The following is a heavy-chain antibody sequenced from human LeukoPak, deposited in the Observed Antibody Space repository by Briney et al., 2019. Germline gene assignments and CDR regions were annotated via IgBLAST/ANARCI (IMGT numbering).Heavy chain of an antibody. J-gene: IGHJ3*02. V-gene: IGHV1-2*02. Sequence: ASVKVSCKASGYTFTSYAMNWVRQAPGQGLEWMGWINPKSGGTVYAQKFQGRVTMTRDTSSSTAYMELSRLRFDDTVVYYCARGPRITIFGVVMANDAFDIWGQGTMVTVSS. CDR2: INPKSGGT. CDR1: GYTFTSYA. CDR3: ARGPRITIFGVVMANDAFDI. D-gene: IGHD3-3*01.